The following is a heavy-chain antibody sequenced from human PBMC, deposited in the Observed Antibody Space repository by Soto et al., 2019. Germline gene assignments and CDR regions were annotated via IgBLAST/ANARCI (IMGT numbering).Heavy chain of an antibody. Sequence: GGSLRLSCAASGFTFSSYGMHWVRQAPGKGLEWVGHIKRKSDGGTTDYAAPVKGRFSISRDDSKDTAFLQMNFLKIEDTAIYYCTRPLYSGSYSTYWGQGTQVTVSS. J-gene: IGHJ4*02. V-gene: IGHV3-15*01. CDR2: IKRKSDGGTT. D-gene: IGHD1-26*01. CDR1: GFTFSSYG. CDR3: TRPLYSGSYSTY.